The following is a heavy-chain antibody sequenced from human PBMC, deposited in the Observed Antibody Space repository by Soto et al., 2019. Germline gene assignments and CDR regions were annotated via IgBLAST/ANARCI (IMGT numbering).Heavy chain of an antibody. CDR3: AQRLPHYGLGRERGNWFVP. CDR2: IYWDDDK. J-gene: IGHJ5*02. D-gene: IGHD3-10*01. V-gene: IGHV2-5*02. CDR1: GFSLSTTGVG. Sequence: QITLKESGPTLVKPTQTLTLTCSFSGFSLSTTGVGVGWIRQPPGKALEWLALIYWDDDKRYSPSLKSRLTITKDTSKNQVILTMTNMDPVDTATYYCAQRLPHYGLGRERGNWFVPWGQGTLVIVSS.